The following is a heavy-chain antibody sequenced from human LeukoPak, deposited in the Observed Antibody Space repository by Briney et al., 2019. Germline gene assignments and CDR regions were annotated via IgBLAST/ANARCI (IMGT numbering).Heavy chain of an antibody. CDR3: ARDDGNSDMDY. D-gene: IGHD4-23*01. CDR2: IHYSGTT. V-gene: IGHV4-59*12. J-gene: IGHJ4*02. Sequence: PSETLSLTCSISGGSISSYYWSWIRQPPGRGLEWIGYIHYSGTTNYNPSLKSRVTISVDTSKNQFSLKLSSVTAADTAVYYCARDDGNSDMDYWGQGTLVTVSS. CDR1: GGSISSYY.